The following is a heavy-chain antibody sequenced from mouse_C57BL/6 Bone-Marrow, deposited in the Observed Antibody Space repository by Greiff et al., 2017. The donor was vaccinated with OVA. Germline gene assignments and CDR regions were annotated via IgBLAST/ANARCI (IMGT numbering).Heavy chain of an antibody. CDR2: ISSGSSTI. Sequence: EVKVVESGGGLVKPGGSLKLSCAASGFTFSDYGMHWVRQAPEKGLEWVAYISSGSSTIYYADTVKGRFTISRDNAKNTLFLQMTRLRSEDTAMYYCARNYYGSSLYYFYYGGRGTTLTVSS. CDR1: GFTFSDYG. D-gene: IGHD1-1*01. J-gene: IGHJ2*01. V-gene: IGHV5-17*01. CDR3: ARNYYGSSLYYFYY.